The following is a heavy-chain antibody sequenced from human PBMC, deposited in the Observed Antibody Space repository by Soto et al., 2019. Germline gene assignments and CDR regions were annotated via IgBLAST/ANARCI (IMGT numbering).Heavy chain of an antibody. CDR1: GFTFSSYV. CDR3: AKEIAVAGPSYFDY. Sequence: PGGSLRLSCSASGFTFSSYVMNWVRQAPGKGLEYVSGISSSGDSTFYADSVKGRFTISRDNSKNTLYLQMNSLRAEDTAVYYCAKEIAVAGPSYFDYWGQGTLVTVSS. CDR2: ISSSGDST. J-gene: IGHJ4*02. D-gene: IGHD6-19*01. V-gene: IGHV3-23*01.